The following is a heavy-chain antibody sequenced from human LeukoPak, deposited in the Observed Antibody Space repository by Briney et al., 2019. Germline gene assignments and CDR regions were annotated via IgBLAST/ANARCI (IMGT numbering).Heavy chain of an antibody. CDR2: IYYSGSS. CDR1: GGSINNGGYY. J-gene: IGHJ6*02. D-gene: IGHD6-13*01. Sequence: SETLSLTCTVSGGSINNGGYYWSWIRQHPGKGLEWIGYIYYSGSSYYNPSLRSRVTISVDTSKNHFSLKLSSVTAADTAVYYCARDRLVIAAASLYYYGMDVWGQGTTVTVSS. CDR3: ARDRLVIAAASLYYYGMDV. V-gene: IGHV4-31*03.